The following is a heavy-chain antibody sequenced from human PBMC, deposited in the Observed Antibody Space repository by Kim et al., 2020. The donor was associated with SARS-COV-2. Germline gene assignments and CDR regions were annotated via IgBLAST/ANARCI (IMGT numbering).Heavy chain of an antibody. Sequence: SETLSLTCTVSGGSISSGGYYWSWIRQHPGKGLEWIGYIYYSGSTYYNPSLKSRVTISVDTSKNQFSLKLSSVTAADTAVYYCARGARIVGAGLNWFDPWGQGTLVTVSS. CDR1: GGSISSGGYY. CDR3: ARGARIVGAGLNWFDP. J-gene: IGHJ5*02. D-gene: IGHD1-26*01. CDR2: IYYSGST. V-gene: IGHV4-31*03.